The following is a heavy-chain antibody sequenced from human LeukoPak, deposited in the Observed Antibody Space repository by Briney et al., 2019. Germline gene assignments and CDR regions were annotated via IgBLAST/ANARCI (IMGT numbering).Heavy chain of an antibody. CDR2: ISSTGTYI. CDR1: GFTFSSYS. D-gene: IGHD7-27*01. J-gene: IGHJ4*02. Sequence: GGSLRLSCAASGFTFSSYSVNWVRQAPGKGLEWVSSISSTGTYIYYADPVKGRFTISRDNAKNSVYLQMNSLRVEDTAVYYCARWGRGSVIDYWGQGTLVTVSS. CDR3: ARWGRGSVIDY. V-gene: IGHV3-21*01.